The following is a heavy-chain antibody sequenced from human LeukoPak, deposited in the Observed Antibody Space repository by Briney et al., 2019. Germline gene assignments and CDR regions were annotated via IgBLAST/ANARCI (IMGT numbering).Heavy chain of an antibody. Sequence: ASVKVSCKASGYTFTGYYIHWVRQAPGQGLEWMGWINPKSGGTNYAQKFLGRVTMTRDTSISTAYMELRRLTSDDTAVYICARDTSSPRGNYFDYWGQGTLVTVSS. D-gene: IGHD2-2*01. J-gene: IGHJ4*02. V-gene: IGHV1-2*02. CDR1: GYTFTGYY. CDR2: INPKSGGT. CDR3: ARDTSSPRGNYFDY.